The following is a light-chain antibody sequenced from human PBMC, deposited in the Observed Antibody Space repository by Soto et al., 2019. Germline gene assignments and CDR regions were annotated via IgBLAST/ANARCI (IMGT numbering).Light chain of an antibody. V-gene: IGLV2-14*01. CDR1: SSDIGSYNY. CDR3: SSHTTYSTRV. Sequence: QSVLTQPASVSGSPGQSIAISCTGTSSDIGSYNYDSWYQQHPGKAPKLMIHEVSNRPSGVSDRFSGSKSGNTASLTISGLQADDEADYYCSSHTTYSTRVFGTGTKLTVL. J-gene: IGLJ1*01. CDR2: EVS.